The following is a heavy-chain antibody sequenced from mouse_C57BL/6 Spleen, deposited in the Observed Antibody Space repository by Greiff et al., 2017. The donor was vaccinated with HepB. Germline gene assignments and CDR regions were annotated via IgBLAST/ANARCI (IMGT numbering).Heavy chain of an antibody. J-gene: IGHJ3*01. V-gene: IGHV14-4*01. D-gene: IGHD1-1*01. CDR2: IDPENGDT. Sequence: EVQLQQSGAELVRPGASVKLSCTASGFNIKDDYMHWVKQRPEQGLEWIGWIDPENGDTEYASKFQGKATITADTSSNTAYLPLSSLTSEDTAVYYCTTEGSRYAWFAYWGQGTLVTVSA. CDR3: TTEGSRYAWFAY. CDR1: GFNIKDDY.